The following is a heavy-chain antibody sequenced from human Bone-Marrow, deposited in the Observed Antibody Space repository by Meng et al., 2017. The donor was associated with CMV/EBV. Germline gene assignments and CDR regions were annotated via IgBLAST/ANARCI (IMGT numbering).Heavy chain of an antibody. Sequence: GGSLRLSCAASGFIFNTYGMHWVRQVPGKGLEWVSFIRWDGSDKFYGESLKGRFTVSRANSKNTMYLQMTGLRAEDTAVYVCAKALSNYDFWSGSASWGQGTVVTVSS. V-gene: IGHV3-30*02. CDR2: IRWDGSDK. CDR3: AKALSNYDFWSGSAS. J-gene: IGHJ5*02. D-gene: IGHD3-3*01. CDR1: GFIFNTYG.